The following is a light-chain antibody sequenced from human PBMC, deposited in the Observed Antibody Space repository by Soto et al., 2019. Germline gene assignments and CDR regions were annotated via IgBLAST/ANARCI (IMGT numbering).Light chain of an antibody. V-gene: IGLV1-51*01. CDR3: GSWDSSLSAYV. Sequence: QSVLTHPASVSAAPGQNVTISCSGSSSNIGGNSVSWYQQLPGTAPKLLIYDDNKRPSVIPDRFSGSKSGTSATLGITGFQTGDEADYYCGSWDSSLSAYVFGTGTTVTV. CDR1: SSNIGGNS. CDR2: DDN. J-gene: IGLJ1*01.